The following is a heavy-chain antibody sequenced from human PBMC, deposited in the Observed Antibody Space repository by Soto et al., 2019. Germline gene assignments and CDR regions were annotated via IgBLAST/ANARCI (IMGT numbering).Heavy chain of an antibody. Sequence: QVQLQQWGAGLLKPSETLSLTCAVYGGSFSGYYWSWIRQPPGKGLEWIGEINHSGSTNYNPSLKSRVTISVDTSKNQFSLKLSSVTAADTAVYYCARDAKDIVVVPAARVNWFDPWGQGTLVTVSS. CDR1: GGSFSGYY. V-gene: IGHV4-34*01. CDR2: INHSGST. D-gene: IGHD2-2*01. CDR3: ARDAKDIVVVPAARVNWFDP. J-gene: IGHJ5*02.